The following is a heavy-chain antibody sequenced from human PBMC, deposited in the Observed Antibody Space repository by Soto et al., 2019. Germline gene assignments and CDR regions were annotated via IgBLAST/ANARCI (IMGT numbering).Heavy chain of an antibody. Sequence: SETLSLTCAVYGGSFSGYYWSWIRQPPGKGLEWIGEINHSGSTNYNPSLKSRVTISVDTSKNQFSLKLSSVTAADTAVYYCARIGVLWFGELSSVFNYGMDVWGQGTTVTVSS. CDR1: GGSFSGYY. J-gene: IGHJ6*02. CDR2: INHSGST. D-gene: IGHD3-10*01. CDR3: ARIGVLWFGELSSVFNYGMDV. V-gene: IGHV4-34*01.